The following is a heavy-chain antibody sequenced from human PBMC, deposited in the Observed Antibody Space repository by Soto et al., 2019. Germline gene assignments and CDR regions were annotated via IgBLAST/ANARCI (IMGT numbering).Heavy chain of an antibody. CDR3: AREGVIVVVPAAVYNWFDP. V-gene: IGHV1-69*13. CDR1: GGTFSSYA. CDR2: IIPIFGTA. Sequence: SVKVSCKASGGTFSSYAISWVRQAPGQGLEWMGGIIPIFGTANYAQKFQGRVTITADESTSTAYMELSSLRSEDTAVYYCAREGVIVVVPAAVYNWFDPWGQGTLVTVSS. D-gene: IGHD2-2*01. J-gene: IGHJ5*02.